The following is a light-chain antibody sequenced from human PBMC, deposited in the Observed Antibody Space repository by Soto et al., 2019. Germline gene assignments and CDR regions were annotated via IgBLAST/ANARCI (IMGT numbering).Light chain of an antibody. CDR2: AAY. CDR3: QQYYSYPRT. CDR1: QSISTY. Sequence: DIQMTQSPSSLSASVGDRVTITCRASQSISTYLNWYQQKPGKAPKLLIYAAYNLQSGVPSRFSGSGSGTDFTLTISCLQSEDFATYYCQQYYSYPRTFGQGTKV. V-gene: IGKV1-39*01. J-gene: IGKJ1*01.